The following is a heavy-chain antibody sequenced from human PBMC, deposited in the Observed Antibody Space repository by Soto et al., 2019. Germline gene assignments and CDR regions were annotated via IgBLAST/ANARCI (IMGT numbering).Heavy chain of an antibody. V-gene: IGHV3-21*01. D-gene: IGHD2-2*01. CDR2: ISSSSSYI. CDR1: GFTFSSCS. Sequence: EVQLVESGGGLVKPGGSLRLSCAASGFTFSSCSMNWVRQAPGKGLEWVSSISSSSSYIYYADSVKGRFTISRDNAKDSLYLQMNSLRAEDTAVYYCASWDCSSTSCYANYYYYRDVWGKATTVTFSS. J-gene: IGHJ6*03. CDR3: ASWDCSSTSCYANYYYYRDV.